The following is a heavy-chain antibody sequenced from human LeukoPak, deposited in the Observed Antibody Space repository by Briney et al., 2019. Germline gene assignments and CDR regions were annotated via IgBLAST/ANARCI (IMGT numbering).Heavy chain of an antibody. D-gene: IGHD1-26*01. J-gene: IGHJ3*02. Sequence: GGSLRLSCAASGFTFSSYAMNWVRQAPGKGLEWVSIIYSGGSTFYADSVKGRFTISRDNSKNTLYLQMNSLRAEDTAVYYCARGGSYLSAFDIWGQGTMVTVSS. CDR2: IYSGGST. CDR1: GFTFSSYA. V-gene: IGHV3-53*01. CDR3: ARGGSYLSAFDI.